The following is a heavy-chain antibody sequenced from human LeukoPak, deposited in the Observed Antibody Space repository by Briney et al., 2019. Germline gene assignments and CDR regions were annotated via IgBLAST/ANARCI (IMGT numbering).Heavy chain of an antibody. CDR2: ISSGSTYI. V-gene: IGHV3-21*01. J-gene: IGHJ4*02. D-gene: IGHD6-19*01. CDR1: GFSVSSYS. Sequence: GGSLRLSCAASGFSVSSYSMNWVRQAPGKGLEWVSFISSGSTYIFYADSVKGRFTISRDDAKNSLYLQMNSLRAEDTAVYYCARVPDTSGWYGLDYWGQGTLVTVSS. CDR3: ARVPDTSGWYGLDY.